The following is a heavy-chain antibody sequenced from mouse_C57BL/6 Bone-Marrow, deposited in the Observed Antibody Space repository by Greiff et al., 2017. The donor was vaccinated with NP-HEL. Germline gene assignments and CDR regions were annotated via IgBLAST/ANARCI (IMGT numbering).Heavy chain of an antibody. J-gene: IGHJ2*01. D-gene: IGHD2-4*01. V-gene: IGHV5-4*01. CDR3: ARDWDDYLYFDY. CDR2: ISDGGSYT. Sequence: EVMLVESGGGLVKPGGSLKLSCAASGFTFSSYAMSWVRQTPEKRLEWVATISDGGSYTYYPDNVKGRFTISRDNAKNNLYLQMSHLKSEDTAMYYCARDWDDYLYFDYWGQGTTLTVSS. CDR1: GFTFSSYA.